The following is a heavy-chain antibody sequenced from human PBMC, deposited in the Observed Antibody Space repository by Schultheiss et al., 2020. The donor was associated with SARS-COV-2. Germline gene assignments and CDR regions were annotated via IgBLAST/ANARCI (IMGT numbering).Heavy chain of an antibody. Sequence: SETLSLTCTVSGGSINNYFWSWIRQPPGRGLEWIGYIYDSGSTNYNPSLKSRVTISVDTSKNQFSLKLSSVTAADTAVYYCARAVTTMDDAFDIWGQGTMVTVSS. J-gene: IGHJ3*02. CDR3: ARAVTTMDDAFDI. CDR1: GGSINNYF. CDR2: IYDSGST. D-gene: IGHD4-11*01. V-gene: IGHV4-59*12.